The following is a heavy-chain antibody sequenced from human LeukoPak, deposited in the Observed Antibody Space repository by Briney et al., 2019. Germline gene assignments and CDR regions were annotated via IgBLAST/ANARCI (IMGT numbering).Heavy chain of an antibody. V-gene: IGHV1-69*13. CDR2: IIPIFGTA. D-gene: IGHD6-19*01. CDR1: GGTFSSYA. J-gene: IGHJ5*02. CDR3: ASGSSGEGGFDP. Sequence: ASVKVSCKASGGTFSSYAISWVRQAPGQGLEWMGGIIPIFGTANYAQKFQGRVTITADESTSTAYMELSSLRSEDTAVYYCASGSSGEGGFDPWGQGTLVTVSS.